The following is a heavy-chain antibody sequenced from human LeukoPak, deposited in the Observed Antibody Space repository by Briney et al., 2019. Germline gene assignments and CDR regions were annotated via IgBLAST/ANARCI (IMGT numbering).Heavy chain of an antibody. D-gene: IGHD3-22*01. CDR1: GYTFTSYD. CDR2: ISAYNGNT. CDR3: ARYYDSSGYYYVLPFDY. Sequence: ASVKVSCKASGYTFTSYDINWVRQATGQGLEWMGWISAYNGNTNYAQKLQGRVTMTTDTSTSTAYMELRSLRSDDTAVYYCARYYDSSGYYYVLPFDYWGQGTLVTVSS. V-gene: IGHV1-18*01. J-gene: IGHJ4*02.